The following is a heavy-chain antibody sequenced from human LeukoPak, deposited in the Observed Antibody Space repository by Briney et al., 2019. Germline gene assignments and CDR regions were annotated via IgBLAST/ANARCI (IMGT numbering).Heavy chain of an antibody. D-gene: IGHD4-11*01. CDR2: IYYSGGT. CDR3: ARSHDYSNYYYYGMDV. Sequence: SETLSLTCTVSGGSISGYYWSWIRQPPGKGLEWIGYIYYSGGTNYNPSLESRVTISVDTSKNQFSLKLSSVTAADTAVYYCARSHDYSNYYYYGMDVWGQGTTVTVSS. CDR1: GGSISGYY. J-gene: IGHJ6*02. V-gene: IGHV4-59*12.